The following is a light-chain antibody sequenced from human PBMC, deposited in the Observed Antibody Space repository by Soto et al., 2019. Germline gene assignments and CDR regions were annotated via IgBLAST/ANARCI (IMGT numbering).Light chain of an antibody. V-gene: IGKV1-12*01. CDR2: AAS. CDR3: QQTKGFPFS. Sequence: DIQMTQSPSSLSASVGGGVTITCRASQDLGPYVAWYQQIPGKPPKLLISAASTLHSGVPLRFRGSGSGTDFTLTVSGLQPEDFATYYCQQTKGFPFSFGGGTKVEI. CDR1: QDLGPY. J-gene: IGKJ4*01.